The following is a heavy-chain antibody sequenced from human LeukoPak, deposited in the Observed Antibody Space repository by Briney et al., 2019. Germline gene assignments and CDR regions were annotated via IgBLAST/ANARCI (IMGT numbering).Heavy chain of an antibody. D-gene: IGHD2-15*01. Sequence: GGSLRLSCAASGFTFSDYYMSWIRQAPGKGLEWVSYISSSSYTNYADSVKGRFTISRDNAKNSLYLQMNSLRAEDTAVYYCARQHTRGVVVALVDYWGQGTLVTVSS. J-gene: IGHJ4*02. CDR3: ARQHTRGVVVALVDY. V-gene: IGHV3-11*03. CDR2: ISSSSYT. CDR1: GFTFSDYY.